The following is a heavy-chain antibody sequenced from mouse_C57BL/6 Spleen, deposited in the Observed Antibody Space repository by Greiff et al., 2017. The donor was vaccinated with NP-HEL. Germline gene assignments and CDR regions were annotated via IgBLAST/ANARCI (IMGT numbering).Heavy chain of an antibody. CDR1: GYTFTSYW. Sequence: VQLQQPGAELVRPGSSVKLSCKASGYTFTSYWMHWVKQRPIQGLEWIGNIDPSDSETHYNQTFKDKATLTVDKSSSTAYMQLSSLTSEDSAVYSCARDHYSNYGRFAYWGQGTLVTVSA. CDR2: IDPSDSET. J-gene: IGHJ3*01. D-gene: IGHD2-5*01. CDR3: ARDHYSNYGRFAY. V-gene: IGHV1-52*01.